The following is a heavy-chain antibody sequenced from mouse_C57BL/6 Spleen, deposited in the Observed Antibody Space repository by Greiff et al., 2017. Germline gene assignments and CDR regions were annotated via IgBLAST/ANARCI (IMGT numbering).Heavy chain of an antibody. J-gene: IGHJ1*03. D-gene: IGHD1-1*01. Sequence: QVQLQQPGAELVKPGASVKLSCKASGYTFTSYWIHWVKQRPGQGLEWIGMIHPNSGSTNYNEKFKSKATLTVDKSSSTAYMQLSSLTSEDSAVYYCARSGYYGSSYWYFDVWGTGTTVTVSS. V-gene: IGHV1-64*01. CDR1: GYTFTSYW. CDR2: IHPNSGST. CDR3: ARSGYYGSSYWYFDV.